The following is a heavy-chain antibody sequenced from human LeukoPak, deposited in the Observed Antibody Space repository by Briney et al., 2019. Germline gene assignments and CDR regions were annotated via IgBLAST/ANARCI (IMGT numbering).Heavy chain of an antibody. D-gene: IGHD3-3*01. CDR1: GFTFSSYS. J-gene: IGHJ5*02. CDR3: ARRLIFGVVGGRLNWFDP. CDR2: ISSSSSYI. V-gene: IGHV3-21*01. Sequence: PGGSLRLSCAASGFTFSSYSMNWVRQAPGKGLEWVSSISSSSSYIYYADSVKGRFTISRDNAKNSLYLQMNSLRAEDTAVYYCARRLIFGVVGGRLNWFDPWGQGTLVTVSS.